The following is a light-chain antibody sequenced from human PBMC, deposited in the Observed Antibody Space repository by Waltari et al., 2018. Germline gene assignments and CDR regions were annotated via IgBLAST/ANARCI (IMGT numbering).Light chain of an antibody. CDR2: LEDSGNY. V-gene: IGLV4-60*03. Sequence: QPVLTQSSSTSASLGSSVKLTCTLDSGHSTYIIAWHQQQAGKAPRFLMKLEDSGNYNKGSGVPDRFSGSSCGADRYLAIFSLQSEDEAAYYCETWDSNTRVFGGGTKLTVL. J-gene: IGLJ3*02. CDR3: ETWDSNTRV. CDR1: SGHSTYI.